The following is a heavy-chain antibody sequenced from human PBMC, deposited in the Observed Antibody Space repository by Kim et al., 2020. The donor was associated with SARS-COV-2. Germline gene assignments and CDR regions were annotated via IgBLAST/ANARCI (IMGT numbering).Heavy chain of an antibody. J-gene: IGHJ6*02. Sequence: ADSVRGLFTISRNNSQNTLYLQMNSLRAEDMAVYYCARETSSTYYYGMDVWGQGTTVTVSS. D-gene: IGHD6-13*01. CDR3: ARETSSTYYYGMDV. V-gene: IGHV3-53*01.